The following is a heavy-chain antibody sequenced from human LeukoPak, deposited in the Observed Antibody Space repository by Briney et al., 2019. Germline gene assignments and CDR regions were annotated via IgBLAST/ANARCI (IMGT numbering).Heavy chain of an antibody. Sequence: ASVKVSCKASGYTFTGYYMHWVRQAPGQGLEWMGWINPNSGGTNYAQKFQGRVTMTRDTSISTAYMELSRLRSDDTAVYYCARDGDYEGYYYGMDVWGQGTTATVSS. CDR2: INPNSGGT. D-gene: IGHD4-17*01. V-gene: IGHV1-2*02. CDR1: GYTFTGYY. CDR3: ARDGDYEGYYYGMDV. J-gene: IGHJ6*02.